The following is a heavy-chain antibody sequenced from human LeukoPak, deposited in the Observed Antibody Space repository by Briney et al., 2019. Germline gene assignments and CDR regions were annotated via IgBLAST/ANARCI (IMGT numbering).Heavy chain of an antibody. CDR3: ARLGSQGGVAALDY. V-gene: IGHV3-74*01. CDR2: INSDGSST. D-gene: IGHD6-25*01. CDR1: GFTFSSYW. J-gene: IGHJ4*02. Sequence: GGSLRLSCAASGFTFSSYWMHWVRHAPGKGLVWVSRINSDGSSTSYADSVKGRFTISRDNAKNTLYLQMNSLRAEDTAVYYCARLGSQGGVAALDYWGQGTLVTVSS.